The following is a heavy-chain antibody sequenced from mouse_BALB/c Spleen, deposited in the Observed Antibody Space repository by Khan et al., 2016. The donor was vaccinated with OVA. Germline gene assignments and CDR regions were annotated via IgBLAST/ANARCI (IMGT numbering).Heavy chain of an antibody. CDR3: AKDPPYYGMDY. CDR2: IWGGGSK. Sequence: QVQLKESGPGLVAPSQSLSITCTVSGFSLTDYAVSWIRQPPGKRLEWLGVIWGGGSKYYNSALKSRLSISKDNSKSQVFLKMNSLQTDDTAMYYCAKDPPYYGMDYWGQGTSVTVSS. CDR1: GFSLTDYA. V-gene: IGHV2-6-5*01. J-gene: IGHJ4*01.